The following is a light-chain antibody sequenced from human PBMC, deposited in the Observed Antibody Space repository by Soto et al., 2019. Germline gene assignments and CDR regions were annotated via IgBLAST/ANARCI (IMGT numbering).Light chain of an antibody. J-gene: IGKJ4*01. CDR1: QSVSSSY. V-gene: IGKV3-20*01. CDR3: QYYGRSPLT. CDR2: DAS. Sequence: EIGLTQSPGTLSLSPGERATLSCRASQSVSSSYLAWYQQKPGQAPRLLIYDASTRATGIPARFSGSGSGTDFTLTISSLEPEDFAVYYCQYYGRSPLTFGGGTKVDIK.